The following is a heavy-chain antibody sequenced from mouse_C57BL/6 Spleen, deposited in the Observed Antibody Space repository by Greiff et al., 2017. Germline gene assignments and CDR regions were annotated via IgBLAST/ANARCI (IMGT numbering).Heavy chain of an antibody. Sequence: VQLQQPGAELVRPGSSVKLSCKASGYTFPSYWMHWVKQRPIQGLEWIGNIDPSDSETHYNQKFKDKATLTVDKSSSTAYMQLSSLTSEDSAVYYCARHYYGSGEFAYWGQGTLVTVSA. D-gene: IGHD1-1*01. CDR2: IDPSDSET. V-gene: IGHV1-52*01. CDR3: ARHYYGSGEFAY. J-gene: IGHJ3*01. CDR1: GYTFPSYW.